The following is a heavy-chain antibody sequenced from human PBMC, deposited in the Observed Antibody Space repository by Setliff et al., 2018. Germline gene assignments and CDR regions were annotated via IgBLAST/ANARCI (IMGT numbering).Heavy chain of an antibody. Sequence: GESLKISCKGSGYRFTTYWIAWVRQKPGKGLEWMGIVYPGDSDTQYSPSFQGQVTFSSDKSINTAYLHLSSLKASATAMYYCARAHVSGHSEYWGQGTLVTVSS. D-gene: IGHD1-26*01. V-gene: IGHV5-51*01. CDR3: ARAHVSGHSEY. J-gene: IGHJ4*02. CDR1: GYRFTTYW. CDR2: VYPGDSDT.